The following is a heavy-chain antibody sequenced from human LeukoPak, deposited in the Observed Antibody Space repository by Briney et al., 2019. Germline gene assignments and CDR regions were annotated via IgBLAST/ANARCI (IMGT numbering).Heavy chain of an antibody. V-gene: IGHV4-59*08. CDR3: ASENYGSGSLNY. J-gene: IGHJ4*02. CDR2: IYYSGTT. CDR1: GGSISGYY. Sequence: SSETLSLTCTFSGGSISGYYWTWIRQPPGKGLEWIGYIYYSGTTNYNPALESRVTISIDTSRNQFSLRLSSLTAADTAVYHCASENYGSGSLNYWGQGTLVTVSS. D-gene: IGHD3-10*01.